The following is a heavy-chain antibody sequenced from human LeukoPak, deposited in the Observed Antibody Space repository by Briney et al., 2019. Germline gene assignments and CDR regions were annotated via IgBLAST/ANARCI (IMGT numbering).Heavy chain of an antibody. CDR3: ARAGWYYYDSSGYYLDY. D-gene: IGHD3-22*01. V-gene: IGHV3-64*04. CDR2: ISPNGGST. Sequence: GGSLRLSCSASGFTFSAYAMHWVRQAPGKGLEYVSAISPNGGSTYYADSVKGRFTISRDNSKNTLYLQMNSLRAEDTAVYYCARAGWYYYDSSGYYLDYWGQGTLVTVSS. CDR1: GFTFSAYA. J-gene: IGHJ4*02.